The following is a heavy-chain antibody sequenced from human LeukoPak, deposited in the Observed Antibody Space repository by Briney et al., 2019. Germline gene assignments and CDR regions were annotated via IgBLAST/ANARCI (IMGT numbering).Heavy chain of an antibody. J-gene: IGHJ4*02. D-gene: IGHD6-19*01. CDR3: AKDIAVAGTHFDY. CDR2: ISGSGGST. CDR1: GFTFGSYA. Sequence: GGSLRLSCAASGFTFGSYAMSWVRQAPGKGLEWVSAISGSGGSTYYADSVKGRFTISRDNSKNTLYLQMNSLRAEDTAVYYCAKDIAVAGTHFDYWGRGTLVTVSS. V-gene: IGHV3-23*01.